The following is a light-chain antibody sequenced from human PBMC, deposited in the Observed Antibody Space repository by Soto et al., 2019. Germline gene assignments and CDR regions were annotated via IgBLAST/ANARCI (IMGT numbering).Light chain of an antibody. V-gene: IGLV2-14*01. CDR2: DVT. CDR1: SSDVGYYNY. J-gene: IGLJ2*01. CDR3: SSQGSSSTLI. Sequence: QSVLTQPASVSGSPGQSITISCTGTSSDVGYYNYVSWYQQHPGKAPKLMIYDVTNRPSGVSNRFSGSKSGNTASLTISGLQAEDEADYYCSSQGSSSTLIFGGGTKLTVL.